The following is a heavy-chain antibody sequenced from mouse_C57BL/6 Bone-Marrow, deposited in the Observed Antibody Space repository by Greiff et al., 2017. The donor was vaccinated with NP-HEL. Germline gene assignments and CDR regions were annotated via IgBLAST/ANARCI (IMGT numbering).Heavy chain of an antibody. CDR1: GYSITSGYY. CDR2: ISYDGSN. Sequence: EVQVVESGPGLVKPSQSLSLTCSVTGYSITSGYYWNWIRQFPGNKLEWMGYISYDGSNNYNPSLKNRISITRDTSKNQFFLKLNSVTTEDTATYYCARENSAWFAYWGQGTLVTVSA. J-gene: IGHJ3*01. CDR3: ARENSAWFAY. V-gene: IGHV3-6*01.